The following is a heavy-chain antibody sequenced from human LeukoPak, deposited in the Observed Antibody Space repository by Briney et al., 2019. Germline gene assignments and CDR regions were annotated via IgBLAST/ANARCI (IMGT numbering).Heavy chain of an antibody. CDR3: ARDSPLWFGELTFDY. V-gene: IGHV4-4*07. D-gene: IGHD3-10*01. Sequence: SETLSLTCTVSGGSISSYYWSWIRQPAGKGLEWIGRIYTSGSTNYNPSLKSRITMSVDTSKNQFSLKLSSVTAADTAVYYCARDSPLWFGELTFDYWGQGTLVTVPS. J-gene: IGHJ4*02. CDR2: IYTSGST. CDR1: GGSISSYY.